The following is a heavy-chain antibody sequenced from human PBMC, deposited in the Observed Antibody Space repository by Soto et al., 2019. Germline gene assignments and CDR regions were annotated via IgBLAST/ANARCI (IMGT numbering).Heavy chain of an antibody. Sequence: PGESLKISCKGSGDTFTSHWIAWVRQMPGKGLELMGLIYPADSDTRYSPSFEGQVTISVDKSISTAYLQWSSLKASDTAMDYCVRPQAKELGTIRGAFDIWGQGTKVTVSS. CDR2: IYPADSDT. CDR3: VRPQAKELGTIRGAFDI. V-gene: IGHV5-51*01. CDR1: GDTFTSHW. J-gene: IGHJ3*02. D-gene: IGHD3-10*01.